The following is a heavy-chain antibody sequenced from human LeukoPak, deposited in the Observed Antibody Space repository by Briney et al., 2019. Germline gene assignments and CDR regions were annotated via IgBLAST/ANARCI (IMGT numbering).Heavy chain of an antibody. D-gene: IGHD3-10*01. CDR3: AATGIEGAFDI. CDR2: ISGSGGRT. V-gene: IGHV3-23*01. CDR1: GFSFSVYA. J-gene: IGHJ3*02. Sequence: GGSLRLSCVASGFSFSVYAMSWVRQAPGKGLEWVSGISGSGGRTYSADSVKGRFTISRDNAKNSLYLQMNSLRAEDTAVYYCAATGIEGAFDIWGQGTMVTLSS.